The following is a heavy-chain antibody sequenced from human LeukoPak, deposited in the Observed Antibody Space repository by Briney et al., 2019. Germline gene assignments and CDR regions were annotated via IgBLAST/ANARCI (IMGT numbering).Heavy chain of an antibody. CDR2: IIPRSGTV. D-gene: IGHD3-22*01. V-gene: IGHV1-69*13. J-gene: IGHJ4*02. CDR3: ARGSYYYESSGYSLY. CDR1: GGTFSSYA. Sequence: GASVKVSCKAFGGTFSSYAISWVRQAPGHGLEWMGEIIPRSGTVNYAQKFQGRVTITADESRTIAYMELSSLGSDDTAVYYCARGSYYYESSGYSLYWGQGTLVTVSS.